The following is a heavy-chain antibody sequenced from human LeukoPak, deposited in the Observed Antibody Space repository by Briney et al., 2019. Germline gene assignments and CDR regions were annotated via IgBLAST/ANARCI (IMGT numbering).Heavy chain of an antibody. Sequence: APVKVSCRASGLTFSIHNFTWGRQAPGQGLEWVGWISGGNTNYAQKFQGRLIMTTDSSTSTGYMRLGGLSADDTAMYYCGTDDTSPKHMDVWGRGTSVTVSS. J-gene: IGHJ6*03. CDR2: ISGGNT. V-gene: IGHV1-18*01. CDR3: GTDDTSPKHMDV. CDR1: GLTFSIHN.